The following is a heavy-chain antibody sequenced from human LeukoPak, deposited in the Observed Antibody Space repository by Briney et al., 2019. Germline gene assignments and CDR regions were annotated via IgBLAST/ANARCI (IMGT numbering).Heavy chain of an antibody. J-gene: IGHJ4*02. V-gene: IGHV1-2*02. CDR3: ARDGYSYGLNYFDY. CDR2: INPNSGGT. CDR1: GYTFTGYY. D-gene: IGHD5-18*01. Sequence: GASVKVSCKASGYTFTGYYMHWVRQAPGQGLEWMGWINPNSGGTNYAQKFQGRVTMTRDTSISTAYMELSRLRSDDTAVYYCARDGYSYGLNYFDYWGQGTLVTVSS.